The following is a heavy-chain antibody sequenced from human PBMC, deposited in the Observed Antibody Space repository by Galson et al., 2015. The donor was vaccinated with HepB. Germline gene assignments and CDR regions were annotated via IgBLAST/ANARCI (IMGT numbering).Heavy chain of an antibody. V-gene: IGHV1-69*13. CDR1: GGTFSSYA. CDR3: ARGAIVAAAGIIDYYYYYMDV. Sequence: SVKVSCKASGGTFSSYAISWVRQAPGQGLEWMGGIIPIFGTANYAQKFQGRVTITADESTSTAYMELSSLRSEDTAVYYCARGAIVAAAGIIDYYYYYMDVWGKGTTVTVSS. CDR2: IIPIFGTA. J-gene: IGHJ6*03. D-gene: IGHD6-13*01.